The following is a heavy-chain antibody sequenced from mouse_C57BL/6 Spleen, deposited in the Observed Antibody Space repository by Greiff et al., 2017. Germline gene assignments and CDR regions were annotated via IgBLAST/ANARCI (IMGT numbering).Heavy chain of an antibody. Sequence: QVQLKESGTELVKPGASVKLSCKASGYTFTSYWMHWVKQRPGQGLEWIGNINPSNGGTNYNEKFKSKATLTVDKSSSTAYMQLSSLTSEDSAVYYCARSGWLLHFAYWGQGTLVTVSA. CDR1: GYTFTSYW. CDR2: INPSNGGT. CDR3: ARSGWLLHFAY. D-gene: IGHD2-3*01. V-gene: IGHV1-53*01. J-gene: IGHJ3*01.